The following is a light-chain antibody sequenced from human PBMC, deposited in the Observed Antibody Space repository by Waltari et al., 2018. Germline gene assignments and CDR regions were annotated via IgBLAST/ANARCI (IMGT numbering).Light chain of an antibody. Sequence: DIQMTQSPSTLSASVGDRVTITCRASQSISTWLAWYQQKPGKAPKLLIYKASDLESGVPSRFGGSGSGTEFTLTISSLQPDDFATSHCQQYYSSPWTFGRGTKVEI. J-gene: IGKJ1*01. CDR1: QSISTW. CDR3: QQYYSSPWT. V-gene: IGKV1-5*03. CDR2: KAS.